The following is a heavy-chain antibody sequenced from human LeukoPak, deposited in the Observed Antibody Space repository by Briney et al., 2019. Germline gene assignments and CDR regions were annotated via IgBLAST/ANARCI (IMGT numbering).Heavy chain of an antibody. J-gene: IGHJ3*02. D-gene: IGHD1-26*01. Sequence: PSETLSLTCTVSGGSISSYYWSWIRQPPGKGPEWIGYIYYSGSTNYNPSLKSRVTISVDTSKNQFSLKLSSVTAADTAVYYSARQRSYEGAFDIWGQGTMVTVSS. CDR1: GGSISSYY. CDR3: ARQRSYEGAFDI. V-gene: IGHV4-59*08. CDR2: IYYSGST.